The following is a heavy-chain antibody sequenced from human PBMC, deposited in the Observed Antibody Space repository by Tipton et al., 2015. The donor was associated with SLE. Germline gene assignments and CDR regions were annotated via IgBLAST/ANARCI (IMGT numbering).Heavy chain of an antibody. V-gene: IGHV4-59*01. CDR2: HYYSGST. D-gene: IGHD5-24*01. CDR1: GGSISSYY. Sequence: TLSLTCTVSGGSISSYYWIWIRQPPGKGMEWIGYHYYSGSTNYNPSLKSRVTISVDTSKNQFSLKLSSVTAADTAVYYCARDVGDGYLRGFWYFDLWGRGTLVTVSS. CDR3: ARDVGDGYLRGFWYFDL. J-gene: IGHJ2*01.